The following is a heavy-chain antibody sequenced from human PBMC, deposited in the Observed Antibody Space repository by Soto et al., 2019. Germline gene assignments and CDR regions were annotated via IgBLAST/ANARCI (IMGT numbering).Heavy chain of an antibody. J-gene: IGHJ5*02. CDR2: IYYSGST. V-gene: IGHV4-31*03. CDR1: GGSISSGGYY. D-gene: IGHD2-15*01. Sequence: SETLSLTCTVSGGSISSGGYYWSWIRQHPGKGLEWIGYIYYSGSTYYNPSLKSRVTISVDTSKNQFSLKLSSVTAADTAVYYCARGNQAANTLLYNWFDPWGQGTLVTVSS. CDR3: ARGNQAANTLLYNWFDP.